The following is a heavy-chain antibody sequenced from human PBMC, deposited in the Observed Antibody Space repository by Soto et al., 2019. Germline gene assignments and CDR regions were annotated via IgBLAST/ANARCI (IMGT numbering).Heavy chain of an antibody. D-gene: IGHD3-10*01. J-gene: IGHJ4*02. Sequence: GASVKVSCKASGYTFTSYYMHWVRQAPGQGLEWMGIINPSGGSTSYAQKFQGRVTMTRDTSTSTVYMELSSLRSEDTAVYYCARGRRYYGSGSYYGSPGFDYWGQGTLVTVSS. CDR1: GYTFTSYY. V-gene: IGHV1-46*01. CDR2: INPSGGST. CDR3: ARGRRYYGSGSYYGSPGFDY.